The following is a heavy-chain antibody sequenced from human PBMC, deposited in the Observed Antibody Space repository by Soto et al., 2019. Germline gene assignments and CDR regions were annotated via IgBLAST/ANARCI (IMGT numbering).Heavy chain of an antibody. J-gene: IGHJ5*02. V-gene: IGHV3-66*01. D-gene: IGHD2-8*01. CDR1: GCSVSALY. Sequence: PGGSLRLSWAASGCSVSALYMSWIRQAPGKGLEWISVIYSSGDTYYADSVKGRLTISRDNSRNTLYLQINDLRVEDTAIYYCARDPGYGRGVSFDPWGQGIPVTVSS. CDR3: ARDPGYGRGVSFDP. CDR2: IYSSGDT.